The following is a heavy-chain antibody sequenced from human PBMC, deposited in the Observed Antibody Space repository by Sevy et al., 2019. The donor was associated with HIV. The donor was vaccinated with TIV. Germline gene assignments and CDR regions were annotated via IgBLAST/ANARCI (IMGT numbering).Heavy chain of an antibody. CDR2: INHSGST. CDR3: ASLSGGSLFDY. J-gene: IGHJ4*02. CDR1: GGSFSGYY. V-gene: IGHV4-34*01. D-gene: IGHD7-27*01. Sequence: SETLSLTCAVYGGSFSGYYWSWIRQPPGKGLEWIVEINHSGSTNYNPSLKSRVTISVDTSKNQFSLKLSSVTAADTAVYYCASLSGGSLFDYWGQGTLVTVSS.